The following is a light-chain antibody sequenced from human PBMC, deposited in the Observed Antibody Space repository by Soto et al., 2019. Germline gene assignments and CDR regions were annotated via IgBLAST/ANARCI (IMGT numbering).Light chain of an antibody. J-gene: IGKJ1*01. Sequence: DIQMTQSPSTLSASVGDRVTITCRASQSISSWLAWYQQKPGKAPKLLIYKASSLESVVPSMFSGSGSGTEFTLTISSLQPDDFATYYCQKYNSYSRTFGQGTKVEIK. CDR3: QKYNSYSRT. CDR1: QSISSW. CDR2: KAS. V-gene: IGKV1-5*03.